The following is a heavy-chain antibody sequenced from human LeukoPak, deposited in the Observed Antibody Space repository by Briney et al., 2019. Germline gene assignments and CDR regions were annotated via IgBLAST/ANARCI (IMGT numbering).Heavy chain of an antibody. CDR3: AKGNTAMVDAFDI. CDR1: GFTFDDYA. J-gene: IGHJ3*02. Sequence: GGSLRLSCAASGFTFDDYAMHWVRQAPGKGLEWVSGISWNSGSIGYAYSVKGRFTISRDNAKNSLYLQMNSLRAEDTALYYCAKGNTAMVDAFDIWGQGTMVTVSS. D-gene: IGHD5-18*01. CDR2: ISWNSGSI. V-gene: IGHV3-9*01.